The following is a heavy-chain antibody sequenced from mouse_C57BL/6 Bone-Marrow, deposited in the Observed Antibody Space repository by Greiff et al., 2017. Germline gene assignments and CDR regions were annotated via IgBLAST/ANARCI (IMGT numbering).Heavy chain of an antibody. Sequence: VQLQQPGAELVMPGASVKLSCKASGYTFTSYWMHWVKQRPGQGLEWIGEIDPSDSYTNYNQKFKGKSTLTVDKSSSTAYMQLSSLTSEDSAVYYCAREGDYGYYFYFDYWGQGTTLTVSS. CDR3: AREGDYGYYFYFDY. J-gene: IGHJ2*01. CDR2: IDPSDSYT. CDR1: GYTFTSYW. V-gene: IGHV1-69*01. D-gene: IGHD2-3*01.